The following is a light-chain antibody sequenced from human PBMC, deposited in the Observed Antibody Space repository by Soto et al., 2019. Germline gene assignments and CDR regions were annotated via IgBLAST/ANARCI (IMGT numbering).Light chain of an antibody. Sequence: EIVLTQSPGTLSLSPGERATLSCRASQSVSSTYLAWYQQKPGQPPRLLIYGASSRATGIPDSCSGSGSGIDFTITISRLEADEFALYYWQQYGSPTFTFGPGTKVDVK. J-gene: IGKJ3*01. CDR1: QSVSSTY. CDR3: QQYGSPTFT. V-gene: IGKV3-20*01. CDR2: GAS.